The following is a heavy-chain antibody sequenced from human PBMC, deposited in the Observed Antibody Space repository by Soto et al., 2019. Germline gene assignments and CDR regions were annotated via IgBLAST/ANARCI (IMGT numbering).Heavy chain of an antibody. Sequence: SETLSLTCTISGDSISSSHYYWGWIRQTPGKGLEWIGSAYYSGTTYYKSSLKSRVSISVDTSKNQFSLKLSSVTAADTAVYYCARHRGLAVNFDYWGQGTLVTVSS. CDR1: GDSISSSHYY. CDR2: AYYSGTT. D-gene: IGHD6-19*01. CDR3: ARHRGLAVNFDY. V-gene: IGHV4-39*01. J-gene: IGHJ4*02.